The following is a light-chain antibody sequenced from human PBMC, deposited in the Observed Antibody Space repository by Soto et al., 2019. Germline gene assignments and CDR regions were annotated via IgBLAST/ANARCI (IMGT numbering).Light chain of an antibody. CDR1: QGISSW. CDR3: QQTNSFPPMFT. CDR2: AAS. J-gene: IGKJ3*01. V-gene: IGKV1-12*01. Sequence: DIQMTQSPSSVSASVGDRVTITCRASQGISSWLAWYQHKPGKAPKLLIYAASNLESGVPSRFSGSGSGTEFTLTISSLQPADFATYYCQQTNSFPPMFTFGPGTKVDSK.